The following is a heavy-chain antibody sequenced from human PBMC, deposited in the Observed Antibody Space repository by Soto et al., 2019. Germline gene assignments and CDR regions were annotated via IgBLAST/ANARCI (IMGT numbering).Heavy chain of an antibody. Sequence: QVQLVQSGAEVKKPGSSVKVSCKASGGTFSSYAISWVRQAPGQGLEWMGGIIPIFGTANYAQKFQGRDTITADESTSTGYMELSSMRSEDKSVYYGERAGGKFGEPAVTDYWGQRTLVTVSS. CDR1: GGTFSSYA. CDR2: IIPIFGTA. V-gene: IGHV1-69*12. J-gene: IGHJ4*02. CDR3: ERAGGKFGEPAVTDY. D-gene: IGHD3-10*01.